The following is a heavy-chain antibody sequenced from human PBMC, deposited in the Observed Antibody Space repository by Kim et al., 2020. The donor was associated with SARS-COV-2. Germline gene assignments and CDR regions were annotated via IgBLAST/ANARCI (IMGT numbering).Heavy chain of an antibody. CDR2: GRSK. D-gene: IGHD1-20*01. J-gene: IGHJ4*02. CDR3: AKGITFDY. V-gene: IGHV3-23*03. Sequence: GRSKYYADPVKGRFTIARDNSKNTLYLQMNSLRAEDTAVYYCAKGITFDYWGQGTLVTVSS.